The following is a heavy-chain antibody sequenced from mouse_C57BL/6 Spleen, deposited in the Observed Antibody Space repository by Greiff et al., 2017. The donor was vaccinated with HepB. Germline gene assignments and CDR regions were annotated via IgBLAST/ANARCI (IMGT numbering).Heavy chain of an antibody. CDR2: IYPGDGDT. D-gene: IGHD2-5*01. V-gene: IGHV1-80*01. CDR1: GYAFSSYW. CDR3: ARRGSNYDAMDY. J-gene: IGHJ4*01. Sequence: LQESGAELVKPGASVKISCKASGYAFSSYWMNWVKQRPGKGLEWIGQIYPGDGDTNYNGKFKGKATLTADKSSSTAYMQLSSLTSEDSAVYFCARRGSNYDAMDYWGQGTSVTVSS.